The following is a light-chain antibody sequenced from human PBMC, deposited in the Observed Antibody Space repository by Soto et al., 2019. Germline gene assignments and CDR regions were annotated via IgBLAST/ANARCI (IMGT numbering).Light chain of an antibody. CDR3: QQYNEWPPRYT. CDR1: QSVSSN. V-gene: IGKV3-15*01. CDR2: DAS. J-gene: IGKJ2*01. Sequence: EIVMTQSPATLSVSPGERATLSCRASQSVSSNLAWYQQKPGQAPRLLIYDASTRATGIPARFSGSGSGTEFTLTITSLQSEDCGVYFCQQYNEWPPRYTFGQGTKLEIK.